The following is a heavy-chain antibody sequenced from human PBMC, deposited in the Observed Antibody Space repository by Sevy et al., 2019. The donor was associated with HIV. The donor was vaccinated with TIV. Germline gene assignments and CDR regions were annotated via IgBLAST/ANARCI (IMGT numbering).Heavy chain of an antibody. CDR1: GFTFISYD. V-gene: IGHV3-30*18. D-gene: IGHD3-3*01. CDR2: ISYDGTNK. CDR3: AKDLFWSGYHSYSGMDV. Sequence: RGSLRLSCAASGFTFISYDIHWVRQAPGKGLEWVAAISYDGTNKYYADSVKGRFTISRDNSKNTLYLQMNSLTAEDTAVYYCAKDLFWSGYHSYSGMDVWGQGTTVTVSS. J-gene: IGHJ6*02.